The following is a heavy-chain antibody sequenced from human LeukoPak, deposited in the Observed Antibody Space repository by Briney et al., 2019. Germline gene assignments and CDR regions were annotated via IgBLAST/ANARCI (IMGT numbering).Heavy chain of an antibody. Sequence: SVKVSCKASGGTFSSYAISWVRQAPGQGLEWMGRIIPILGIANYAQKFQGRVTITADKSTSTAYMELSSLRSEDTAVYYCARSIAYCGGDCGSGFDYWGQGTLVTVSS. CDR3: ARSIAYCGGDCGSGFDY. D-gene: IGHD2-21*02. CDR2: IIPILGIA. J-gene: IGHJ4*02. CDR1: GGTFSSYA. V-gene: IGHV1-69*04.